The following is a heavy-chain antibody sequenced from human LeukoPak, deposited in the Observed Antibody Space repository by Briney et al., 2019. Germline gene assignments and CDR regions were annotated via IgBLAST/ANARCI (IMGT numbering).Heavy chain of an antibody. CDR1: GFSFTSYA. CDR2: ISFDGNHK. V-gene: IGHV3-30*04. J-gene: IGHJ6*02. D-gene: IGHD3-9*01. CDR3: TKDYCGKFCSAV. Sequence: GGSLRLSCAASGFSFTSYAMHWVRQAPGKGLEWVAVISFDGNHKYYADSVKGQFIISRDNSKNTLYLLMNSLRAEDTAKYYCTKDYCGKFCSAVWGQGTTVTVSS.